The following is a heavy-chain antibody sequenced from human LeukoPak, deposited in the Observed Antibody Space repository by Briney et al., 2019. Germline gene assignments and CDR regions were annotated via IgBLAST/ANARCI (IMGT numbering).Heavy chain of an antibody. J-gene: IGHJ3*01. D-gene: IGHD6-13*01. CDR2: FSATGGSA. Sequence: GGSLRLSCAASGFTVSSYGMTWVRQAPGKGLEWVSAFSATGGSAQYAESVRGRFTISRDNSKNSLYLQMNSLRDEDTAVYFCAKARIAAAGTGAFDVWGQGTMVTVSS. CDR1: GFTVSSYG. V-gene: IGHV3-23*01. CDR3: AKARIAAAGTGAFDV.